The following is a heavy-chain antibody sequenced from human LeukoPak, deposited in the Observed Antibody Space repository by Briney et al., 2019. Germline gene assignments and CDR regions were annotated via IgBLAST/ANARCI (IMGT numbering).Heavy chain of an antibody. CDR1: GGSISSSSYY. J-gene: IGHJ5*02. V-gene: IGHV4-39*07. Sequence: SETLSLTCTVSGGSISSSSYYWGWIRQPPGKGLEWIGSIYYSGSTYYNPSLKSRVTISVDTSKNQFSLKLSSVTAADTAVYYCAREVAIVVVPAAKGPGGWFDPWGQGTLVTVSS. CDR3: AREVAIVVVPAAKGPGGWFDP. CDR2: IYYSGST. D-gene: IGHD2-2*01.